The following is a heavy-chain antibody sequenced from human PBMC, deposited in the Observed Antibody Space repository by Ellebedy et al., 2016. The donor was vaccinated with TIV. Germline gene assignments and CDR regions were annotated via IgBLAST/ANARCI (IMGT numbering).Heavy chain of an antibody. V-gene: IGHV1-18*01. CDR1: GYTFTSYG. CDR2: ISAYNGNT. Sequence: ASVKVSCKASGYTFTSYGISWVRQAPGQGLEWMGWISAYNGNTNYAQKLQGRVTMTTDTSTSTAYMELRSLRSDDTAVYYCARLRETGYSSGWYPPDYWGQGTLVTVSS. D-gene: IGHD6-19*01. CDR3: ARLRETGYSSGWYPPDY. J-gene: IGHJ4*02.